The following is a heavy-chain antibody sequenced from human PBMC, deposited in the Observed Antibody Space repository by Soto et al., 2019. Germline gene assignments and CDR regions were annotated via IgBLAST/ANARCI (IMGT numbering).Heavy chain of an antibody. CDR1: GFTFSSYS. D-gene: IGHD3-10*01. CDR3: ARDGYYVSGSGYYYGMDV. J-gene: IGHJ6*02. CDR2: ISISSSYI. Sequence: PGGSLRLSCAASGFTFSSYSMNWVRQAPGKGLEWVSSISISSSYIYYADSVKGRFTISRDDAKNSLYLQMNSLRAEDTAVYYCARDGYYVSGSGYYYGMDVCGQGTTVTVSS. V-gene: IGHV3-21*01.